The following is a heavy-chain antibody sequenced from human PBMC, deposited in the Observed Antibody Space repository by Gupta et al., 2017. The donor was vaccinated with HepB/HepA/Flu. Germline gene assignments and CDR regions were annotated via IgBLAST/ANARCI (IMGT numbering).Heavy chain of an antibody. V-gene: IGHV3-74*01. CDR1: GFTFSRFF. CDR2: MRGDGSYT. Sequence: EVQLVESGGGLVQPGGSLRLSCAASGFTFSRFFMHWVRQAPGKGLVWVSRMRGDGSYTSSADFAKGRFTISRDSATNTLYLQMNSLRADDTAVYYCARDMSGGALPFDYWGQGTLVTVSS. J-gene: IGHJ4*02. D-gene: IGHD6-25*01. CDR3: ARDMSGGALPFDY.